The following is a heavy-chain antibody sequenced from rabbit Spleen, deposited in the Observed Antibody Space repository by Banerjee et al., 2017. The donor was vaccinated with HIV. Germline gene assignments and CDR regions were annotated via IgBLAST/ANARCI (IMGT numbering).Heavy chain of an antibody. D-gene: IGHD1-1*01. CDR2: IYNGDGTT. Sequence: EESGGDLVKPGASLTLTCTASGFSFSSSYWICWVRQAPGKGPEWIACIYNGDGTTYYASWVNGRFTISRSTSLNTVTLQMTSLTVADTATYFCARPAGGDYSWAIVLWGPGTLVTVS. CDR3: ARPAGGDYSWAIVL. J-gene: IGHJ4*01. V-gene: IGHV1S47*01. CDR1: GFSFSSSYW.